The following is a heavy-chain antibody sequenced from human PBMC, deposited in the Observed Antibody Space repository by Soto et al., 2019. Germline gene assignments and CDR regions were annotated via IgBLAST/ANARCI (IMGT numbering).Heavy chain of an antibody. Sequence: GSLRLSCAASGFTFSSYAMSWVRQAPGKGLEWVSAISGSGGSTYYADSVKGRFTISRDNSKNTLYLQMNSLRAEDTAVYYCAKVQRRYCSGGSCYSHFDYWGQGTLVTVSS. CDR3: AKVQRRYCSGGSCYSHFDY. CDR2: ISGSGGST. J-gene: IGHJ4*02. D-gene: IGHD2-15*01. V-gene: IGHV3-23*01. CDR1: GFTFSSYA.